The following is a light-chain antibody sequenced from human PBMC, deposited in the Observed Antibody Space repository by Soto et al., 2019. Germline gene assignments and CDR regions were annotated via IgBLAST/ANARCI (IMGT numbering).Light chain of an antibody. CDR2: AAS. J-gene: IGKJ5*01. CDR1: QSIATY. CDR3: QQSFNTLPII. V-gene: IGKV1-39*01. Sequence: DIQMTQFPSSLSASVGDRVTITCRASQSIATYLTWYQQKPGKAPKLLIYAASTLQSGVPSRFSGSGSGTDFTLTISSLQPEDFATYYCQQSFNTLPIIFGQGTRLEIK.